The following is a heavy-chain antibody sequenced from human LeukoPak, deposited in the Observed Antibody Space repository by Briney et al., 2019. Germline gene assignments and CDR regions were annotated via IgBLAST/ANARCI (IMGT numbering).Heavy chain of an antibody. J-gene: IGHJ4*02. CDR3: ARAPRGYQLPMGGDY. V-gene: IGHV3-21*01. D-gene: IGHD2-2*01. CDR1: GLTFSSYS. Sequence: GGSLRLSCAASGLTFSSYSMNWVRQAPGKGLEWVSSISSSSSYIHYADSVKGRFTISRDNAKNSLYLQMNSLRAEDTAVYYCARAPRGYQLPMGGDYWGQGTLVTVSS. CDR2: ISSSSSYI.